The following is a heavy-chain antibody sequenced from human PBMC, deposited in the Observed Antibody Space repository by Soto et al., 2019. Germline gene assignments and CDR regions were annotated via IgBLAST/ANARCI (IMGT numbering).Heavy chain of an antibody. CDR2: ISGSGGST. V-gene: IGHV3-23*01. CDR3: ARGGYYDSSGYPGY. J-gene: IGHJ4*02. CDR1: GFTFSSYA. Sequence: LRLSCAASGFTFSSYAMSWVRQAPGKGLEWVSAISGSGGSTYYADSVKGRFTISRDNSKNTLYLQMNSLRAEDTAVYYCARGGYYDSSGYPGYWGQGTLVTVSS. D-gene: IGHD3-22*01.